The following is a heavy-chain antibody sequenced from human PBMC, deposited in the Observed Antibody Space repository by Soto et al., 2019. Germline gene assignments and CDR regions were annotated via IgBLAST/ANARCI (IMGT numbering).Heavy chain of an antibody. D-gene: IGHD7-27*01. CDR3: VGRGNQNWGDY. CDR2: IWYDGDNK. J-gene: IGHJ4*02. CDR1: GFTFSSYG. V-gene: IGHV3-33*01. Sequence: QVQLVESGGGVVQPGRSRRLSCAASGFTFSSYGMHWVRQAPGKGLEWVSSIWYDGDNKYYADSVKGRFTISRDNSRNTLFLQMNSLRADDTRLYYCVGRGNQNWGDYSGLGTQVTVSS.